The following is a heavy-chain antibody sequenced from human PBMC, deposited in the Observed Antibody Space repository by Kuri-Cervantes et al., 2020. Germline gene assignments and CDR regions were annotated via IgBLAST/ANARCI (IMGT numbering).Heavy chain of an antibody. CDR1: GYSFSNFW. D-gene: IGHD2-8*02. CDR2: VYPGDSET. V-gene: IGHV5-51*01. J-gene: IGHJ6*03. Sequence: GESLKISCKGSGYSFSNFWIAWVRQMPGKGLEWMGIVYPGDSETTYSPSFRGRVTISADRSTGTASLEWSNLRPSDTAMYYCARQPGQGTFERYLYMDVWGKGTKVTVSS. CDR3: ARQPGQGTFERYLYMDV.